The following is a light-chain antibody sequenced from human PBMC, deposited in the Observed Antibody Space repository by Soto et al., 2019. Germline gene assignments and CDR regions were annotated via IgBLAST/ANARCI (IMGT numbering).Light chain of an antibody. CDR3: ATWDDSLSAAGV. CDR1: SSNIGSNY. Sequence: QSVLTQPPSASGTPGQRVTISCSGSSSNIGSNYVCWYQHFPGTAPKLLIYTNDQRPSGVPDRFSGSKSGTSASLAISGLRSEDEANYYCATWDDSLSAAGVFGGGTKLTVL. J-gene: IGLJ3*02. V-gene: IGLV1-47*01. CDR2: TND.